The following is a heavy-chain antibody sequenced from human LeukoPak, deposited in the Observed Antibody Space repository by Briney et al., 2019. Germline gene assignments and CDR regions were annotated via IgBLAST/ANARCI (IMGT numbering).Heavy chain of an antibody. CDR2: INPNSGGT. J-gene: IGHJ4*02. Sequence: ASVKVSCKASGYTFTGYYMHWVRQAPGQGLEWMGWINPNSGGTNYAQKFQGRVTMTGDTSISTAYMELSRLRSDDTAVYYCARVALWGTYYYDRGLDYWGQGTLVTVSS. CDR1: GYTFTGYY. D-gene: IGHD3-22*01. V-gene: IGHV1-2*02. CDR3: ARVALWGTYYYDRGLDY.